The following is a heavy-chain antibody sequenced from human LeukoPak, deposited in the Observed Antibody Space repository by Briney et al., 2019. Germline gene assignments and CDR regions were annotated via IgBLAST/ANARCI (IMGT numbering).Heavy chain of an antibody. J-gene: IGHJ4*02. Sequence: GGSLRLSCAASGFTFSSYSMNWVRQAPGKGLEWVSTITSSSTYISYADSVKGRFTISRDNAKNSLYLRMNSLRAEDTAIYYCARVTSGWFFDYWGQGTLVAVSS. CDR2: ITSSSTYI. CDR1: GFTFSSYS. CDR3: ARVTSGWFFDY. D-gene: IGHD6-19*01. V-gene: IGHV3-21*01.